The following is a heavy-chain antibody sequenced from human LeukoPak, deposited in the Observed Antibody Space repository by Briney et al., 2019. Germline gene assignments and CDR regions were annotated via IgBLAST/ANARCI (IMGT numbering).Heavy chain of an antibody. V-gene: IGHV3-66*04. J-gene: IGHJ3*02. CDR1: GFTVSSNY. D-gene: IGHD3-22*01. Sequence: PGGSLRLSCAASGFTVSSNYMSWVRQAPGKGLEWVSDIYSGGSTYYADSVKGRFTISRHNSKNTLYLQMNSLRAEDTAVYYCARHDEDSSGYFDAFDIWGQGTMVTVSS. CDR2: IYSGGST. CDR3: ARHDEDSSGYFDAFDI.